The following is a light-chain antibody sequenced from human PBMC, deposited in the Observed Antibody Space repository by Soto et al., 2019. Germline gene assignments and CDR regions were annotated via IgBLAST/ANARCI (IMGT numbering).Light chain of an antibody. CDR3: QQRSNWPPMYT. CDR1: QSVSSY. V-gene: IGKV3-11*01. CDR2: DAS. Sequence: EIVLTQSPATLSLSPGERATLSCRASQSVSSYLAWYQQKPGQAPRLLIYDASNRATGIPARFSGSGSGTDFTLTISSLEPAEFAVYYCQQRSNWPPMYTFGQGTKLEIK. J-gene: IGKJ2*01.